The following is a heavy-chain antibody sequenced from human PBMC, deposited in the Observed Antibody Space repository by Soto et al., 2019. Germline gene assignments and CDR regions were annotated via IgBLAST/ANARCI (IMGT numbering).Heavy chain of an antibody. D-gene: IGHD4-17*01. V-gene: IGHV3-48*01. CDR3: ARASNTGDFDY. CDR1: GFTFSSYS. CDR2: ISSSSSTI. J-gene: IGHJ4*02. Sequence: GGSLRLSCAASGFTFSSYSMNWVRQAPGKGLEWVSYISSSSSTIYYADSVKGRFTISRDNAKNSLYLQMNSLRAEDTAVYYCARASNTGDFDYWGQGTLVTVSS.